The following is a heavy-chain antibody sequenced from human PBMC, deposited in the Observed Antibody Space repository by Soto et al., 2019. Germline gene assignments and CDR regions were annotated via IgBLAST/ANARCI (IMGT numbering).Heavy chain of an antibody. CDR3: ASEGQAPYYYYGMDV. Sequence: ASVKVSCKASGYTFTSYGISWVRQAPGQGLEWMGWISGYNGNTKYAEKFQGRVTMTTDTSTSTAHMELRSLRSDDTAVYYCASEGQAPYYYYGMDVWGQGTAVTVSS. CDR1: GYTFTSYG. V-gene: IGHV1-18*01. CDR2: ISGYNGNT. J-gene: IGHJ6*02.